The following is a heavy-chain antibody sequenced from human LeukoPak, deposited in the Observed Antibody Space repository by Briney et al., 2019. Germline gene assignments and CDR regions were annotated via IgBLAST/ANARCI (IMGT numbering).Heavy chain of an antibody. CDR3: AREIRIAAAGRSFDP. Sequence: PGGSLRLSCAASGFTFSSNGMHRVRQAPGKGLEWVAVIWYDGSNKYYADSVKGRFTISRDNSKNTLYLQMTSLRAEDTAVYYCAREIRIAAAGRSFDPWGQGTLVTVSS. J-gene: IGHJ5*02. D-gene: IGHD6-13*01. CDR1: GFTFSSNG. CDR2: IWYDGSNK. V-gene: IGHV3-33*01.